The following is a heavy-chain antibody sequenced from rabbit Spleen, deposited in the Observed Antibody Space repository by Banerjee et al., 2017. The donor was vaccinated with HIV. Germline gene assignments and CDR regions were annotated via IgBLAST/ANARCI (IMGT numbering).Heavy chain of an antibody. CDR3: ARNPSTYYNL. Sequence: QSLEESGGDLVKPGGTLTLTCKASGLDFSSTYWICWVRQAPGKGLEWIGCIESEVSSNTYYASWAKGRFTLSKTSSTTVTLQMTSLTAADTATYFCARNPSTYYNLWGPGHPGHRL. J-gene: IGHJ4*01. V-gene: IGHV1S40*01. CDR1: GLDFSSTYW. D-gene: IGHD1-1*01. CDR2: IESEVSSNT.